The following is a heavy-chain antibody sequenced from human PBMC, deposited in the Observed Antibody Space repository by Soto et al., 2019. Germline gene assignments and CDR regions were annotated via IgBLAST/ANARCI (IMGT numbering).Heavy chain of an antibody. J-gene: IGHJ4*02. Sequence: DVQLVESGGGLVQPGRSLRLSCAASGFTFDDYAMHWVRQAPGKGLEWVSGISWNSGSIGYADSVKGRFTISRDNAKNSLYLQMNSLRAEDTALYYCAKGSSWYLGFDYWGQGTLVTVSS. D-gene: IGHD6-13*01. CDR1: GFTFDDYA. V-gene: IGHV3-9*01. CDR2: ISWNSGSI. CDR3: AKGSSWYLGFDY.